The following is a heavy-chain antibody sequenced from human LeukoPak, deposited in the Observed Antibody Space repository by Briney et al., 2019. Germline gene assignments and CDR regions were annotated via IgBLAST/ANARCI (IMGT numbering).Heavy chain of an antibody. Sequence: GGSRRLSCVASGFNFGNYWMHWVRQPQGKGLVWVSRIYVDGRTTNYADSVKGRFTISRDNAKNTVYLEMNSLSVEDTATYYCIRDFRSADLWGQGTLVTVTS. CDR2: IYVDGRTT. J-gene: IGHJ5*02. V-gene: IGHV3-74*01. CDR3: IRDFRSADL. CDR1: GFNFGNYW.